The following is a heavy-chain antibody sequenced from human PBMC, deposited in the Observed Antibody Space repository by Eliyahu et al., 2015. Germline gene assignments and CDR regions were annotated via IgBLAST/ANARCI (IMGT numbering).Heavy chain of an antibody. CDR3: ARDRGYRNGRFDY. CDR2: IWYDGSIK. D-gene: IGHD5-18*01. CDR1: TFSSYG. J-gene: IGHJ4*02. V-gene: IGHV3-33*01. Sequence: TFSSYGMHWVRQAPGKGLEWVAVIWYDGSIKNYGDSVKGRFTISRDNSKNTLYLQMNSLRAEDTAVYYCARDRGYRNGRFDYWGQGTLVTVSS.